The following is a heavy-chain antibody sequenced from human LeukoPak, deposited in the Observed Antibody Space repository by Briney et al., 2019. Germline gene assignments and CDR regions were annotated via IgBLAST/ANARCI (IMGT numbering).Heavy chain of an antibody. J-gene: IGHJ4*02. V-gene: IGHV1-69*04. CDR1: GGTFSSYA. D-gene: IGHD1-26*01. CDR3: AREGSYSRRGLFDY. Sequence: SVKVSCKASGGTFSSYAISWVRQAPGQGLEWMGRIIPILGIANYAQKFQGRVTITADKSTSTAYMELSSLRSEDTAVYYCAREGSYSRRGLFDYWGQGTLVTVSS. CDR2: IIPILGIA.